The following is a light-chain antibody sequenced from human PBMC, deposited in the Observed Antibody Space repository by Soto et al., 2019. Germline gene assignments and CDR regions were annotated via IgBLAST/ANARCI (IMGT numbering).Light chain of an antibody. CDR1: SSTIGSNY. CDR2: RNN. CDR3: AAWDDNVSGPA. V-gene: IGLV1-47*01. J-gene: IGLJ3*02. Sequence: QSALTQPPSASGTPGQTVTISCSGSSSTIGSNYVFWYQQFPGTAPKLLLYRNNLRPSGVPDRFSGSKSGTSASLAISGLRSEDEADYHCAAWDDNVSGPAFGGGTKVTVL.